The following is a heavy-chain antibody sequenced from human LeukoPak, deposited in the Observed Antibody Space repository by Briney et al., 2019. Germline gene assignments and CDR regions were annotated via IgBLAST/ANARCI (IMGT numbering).Heavy chain of an antibody. CDR3: AKRESPWNAFDI. CDR2: ISDNGGGT. D-gene: IGHD5-12*01. J-gene: IGHJ3*02. CDR1: GFTFSDYA. V-gene: IGHV3-23*01. Sequence: GGSLRLSCTASGFTFSDYAMSWVRQPPGEGLEWVSSISDNGGGTYYADSVKGRFTVSRDNSKNTLFLQMSSLRAEDTAVYYCAKRESPWNAFDIWGQGTMVTVSS.